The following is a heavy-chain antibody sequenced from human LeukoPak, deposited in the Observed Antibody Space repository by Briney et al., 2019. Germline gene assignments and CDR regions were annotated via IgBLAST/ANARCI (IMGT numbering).Heavy chain of an antibody. D-gene: IGHD2-2*01. CDR1: GFTFSSYA. J-gene: IGHJ5*02. CDR3: AKEPREYCSSTSCPNWIDP. CDR2: ISAGGGTT. V-gene: IGHV3-23*01. Sequence: GGSLRLSCAASGFTFSSYAMSWVRQAPGKGLEWVSAISAGGGTTYYADSVKGRFTISRDNSKNTLYLQMSSLRAEDTALYCCAKEPREYCSSTSCPNWIDPWGQGTLVTVSS.